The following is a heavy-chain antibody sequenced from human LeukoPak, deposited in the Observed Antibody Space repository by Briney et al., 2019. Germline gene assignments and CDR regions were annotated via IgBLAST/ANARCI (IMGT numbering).Heavy chain of an antibody. CDR2: IIPIFGTA. V-gene: IGHV1-69*13. D-gene: IGHD3-3*01. J-gene: IGHJ4*02. Sequence: SVKVSCKASGYTFTSYDINWVRQATGQGLEWMGGIIPIFGTANYAQKFQGRVTITADESTSTAYMELSSLRSEDTAVYYCARARKTYYDFWSGYYPVDYWGQGTLVTVSS. CDR1: GYTFTSYD. CDR3: ARARKTYYDFWSGYYPVDY.